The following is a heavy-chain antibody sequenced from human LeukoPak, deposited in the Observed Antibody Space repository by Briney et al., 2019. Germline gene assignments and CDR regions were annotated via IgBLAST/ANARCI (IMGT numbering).Heavy chain of an antibody. CDR1: GFSFGNFA. Sequence: PGGSLRLSCAASGFSFGNFAMSWVRHVPEKGLEWVSYISSSSSTIDYADSVKGRFTISRDNAKNSLYLQMNSLRAEDTAVYYCAKATGGYSYGYDYWGQGTLVTVSS. D-gene: IGHD5-18*01. CDR3: AKATGGYSYGYDY. CDR2: ISSSSSTI. J-gene: IGHJ4*02. V-gene: IGHV3-48*01.